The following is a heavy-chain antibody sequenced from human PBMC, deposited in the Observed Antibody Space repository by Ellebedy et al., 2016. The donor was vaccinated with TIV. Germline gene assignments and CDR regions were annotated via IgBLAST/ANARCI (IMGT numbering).Heavy chain of an antibody. CDR1: GLSVNNAY. Sequence: GESLKISXEASGLSVNNAYMTWVRQAPGKGLEWIGRIQSRSEGGTAAYAAPVQGRFIISRDESENKLFLQMHSLRTEDTGVYYCNTGWAYDDWGQGTRVTVSS. J-gene: IGHJ3*01. V-gene: IGHV3-15*05. CDR3: NTGWAYDD. CDR2: IQSRSEGGTA.